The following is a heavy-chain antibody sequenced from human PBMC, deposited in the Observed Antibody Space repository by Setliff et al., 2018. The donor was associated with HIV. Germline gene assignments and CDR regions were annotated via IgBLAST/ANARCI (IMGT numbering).Heavy chain of an antibody. D-gene: IGHD3-16*02. Sequence: SETLSLTCTVSGGSISGHYWSWIRQPPGRGLEWIGYIYSSGSTNFNPPLQSRVTISVDTSKNQFSLKLSSVTAADTAVYYCARSRHVWGSYRDRNNWFDPWGQGTLVTVSS. CDR1: GGSISGHY. CDR3: ARSRHVWGSYRDRNNWFDP. V-gene: IGHV4-4*09. CDR2: IYSSGST. J-gene: IGHJ5*02.